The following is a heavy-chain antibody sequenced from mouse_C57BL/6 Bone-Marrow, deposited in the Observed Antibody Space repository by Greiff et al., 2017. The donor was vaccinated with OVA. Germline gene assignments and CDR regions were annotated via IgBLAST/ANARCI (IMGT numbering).Heavy chain of an antibody. D-gene: IGHD2-2*01. Sequence: QVQLKQSGAELVRPGASVTLSCKASGYTFTDYEMHWVKQTPVHGLEWIGAIDPETGGTAYNQKFKGKAILTADKSSSTAYMELRSLTSEDSAVYYCTREGYLLWVRGAMDYWGQGTSVTVSS. CDR1: GYTFTDYE. CDR2: IDPETGGT. V-gene: IGHV1-15*01. J-gene: IGHJ4*01. CDR3: TREGYLLWVRGAMDY.